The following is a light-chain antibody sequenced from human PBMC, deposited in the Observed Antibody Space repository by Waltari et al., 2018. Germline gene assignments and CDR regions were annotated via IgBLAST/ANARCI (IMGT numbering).Light chain of an antibody. CDR1: QSLVHSDGMTY. Sequence: DVVLTQTPLSSPVTLGQPASISCRSSQSLVHSDGMTYLSWLQQRPGQPPRLLIYQISERFSGVPDIFSGSGAVTDFTLTISRVEADDVGVYYCVQTEQHPWTFGLGTKVEIK. J-gene: IGKJ1*01. CDR2: QIS. CDR3: VQTEQHPWT. V-gene: IGKV2-24*01.